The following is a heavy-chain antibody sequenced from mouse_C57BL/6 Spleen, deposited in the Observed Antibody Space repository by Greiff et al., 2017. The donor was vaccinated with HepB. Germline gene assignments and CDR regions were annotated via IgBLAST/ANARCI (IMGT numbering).Heavy chain of an antibody. CDR2: IYPRSGNT. V-gene: IGHV1-81*01. CDR3: ARLPRESPYAMDY. Sequence: SGAELARPGASVKLSCKASGYTFTSYGISWVKQRTGQGLEWIGEIYPRSGNTYYNEKFKGKATLTADKSSSTAYMELRSLTSEDSAVYFCARLPRESPYAMDYWGQGTSVTVSS. CDR1: GYTFTSYG. J-gene: IGHJ4*01.